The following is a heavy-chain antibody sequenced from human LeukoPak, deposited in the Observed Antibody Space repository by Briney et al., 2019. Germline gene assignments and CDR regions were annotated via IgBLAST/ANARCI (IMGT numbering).Heavy chain of an antibody. CDR1: GFTFSSYA. D-gene: IGHD2-15*01. V-gene: IGHV3-23*01. CDR2: ISGSGGST. CDR3: AVDPDIVVVVAATENWFDP. J-gene: IGHJ5*02. Sequence: GGSLRLSCAASGFTFSSYAMSWVRQAPGKGLEWVSAISGSGGSTYYADSVKGRFTISRDNSKNTLYLQMNGLRAEDTAVYYCAVDPDIVVVVAATENWFDPWGQGTLVTVSS.